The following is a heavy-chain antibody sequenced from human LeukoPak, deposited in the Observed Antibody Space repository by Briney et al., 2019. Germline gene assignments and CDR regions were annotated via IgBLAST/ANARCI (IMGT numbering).Heavy chain of an antibody. Sequence: SETLSLTCTVSGGSISSYYWSWIRQPAGKGLEWIGRIYTSGSTNYNPSLKSRVTMSVDTSKNQFSLKLSSVTAADTAVYYCARDLAVARRGDAFDIWGQGTMVTVSS. V-gene: IGHV4-4*07. CDR1: GGSISSYY. J-gene: IGHJ3*02. CDR3: ARDLAVARRGDAFDI. D-gene: IGHD6-19*01. CDR2: IYTSGST.